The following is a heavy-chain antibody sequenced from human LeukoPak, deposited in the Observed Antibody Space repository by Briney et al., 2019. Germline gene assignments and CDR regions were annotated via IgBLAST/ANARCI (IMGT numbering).Heavy chain of an antibody. CDR2: ISAYNGNT. D-gene: IGHD2-2*01. CDR3: ARDILGYCSTSCYEGGWFDP. CDR1: GYTFTSYG. J-gene: IGHJ5*02. Sequence: ASVKVSCKASGYTFTSYGISWVRQAPGQGLEWMGWISAYNGNTNYAQKLQGRVTMTTDTSTSTAYMELRSLRSDDTAVYYCARDILGYCSTSCYEGGWFDPWGQGTLVTVSS. V-gene: IGHV1-18*04.